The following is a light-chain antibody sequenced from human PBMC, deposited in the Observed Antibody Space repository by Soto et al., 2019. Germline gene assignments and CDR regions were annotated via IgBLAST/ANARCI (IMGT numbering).Light chain of an antibody. Sequence: QAVVTQEPSLTVSPGGTVTLTCGSSTGAVTSGHYPYWFQQKPGQAPRTLVYNTSDKHSWAPARFSGSLLGGKAALTLSGAQPEDEADYYCLLADSDGWVFGGGTQLTVL. CDR1: TGAVTSGHY. CDR3: LLADSDGWV. V-gene: IGLV7-46*01. J-gene: IGLJ7*01. CDR2: NTS.